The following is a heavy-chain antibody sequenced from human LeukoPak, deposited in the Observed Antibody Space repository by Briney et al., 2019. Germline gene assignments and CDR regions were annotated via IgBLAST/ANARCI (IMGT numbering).Heavy chain of an antibody. CDR2: TSGSGGST. CDR1: GFTFSSYA. V-gene: IGHV3-23*01. D-gene: IGHD3-10*01. Sequence: GGSLRLSCAASGFTFSSYAMSWVRQAPGKGLGWVSATSGSGGSTYYADSVKGRFTISRDNSKNTLYLQMNSLRAEDTAVYYCAKSPGMGYFDYWGQGTLVTVSS. CDR3: AKSPGMGYFDY. J-gene: IGHJ4*02.